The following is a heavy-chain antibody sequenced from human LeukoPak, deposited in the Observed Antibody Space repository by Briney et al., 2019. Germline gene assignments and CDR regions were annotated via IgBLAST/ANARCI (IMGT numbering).Heavy chain of an antibody. D-gene: IGHD3-22*01. Sequence: GSLRLSCAASGFTFSSYAMSWVRQAPGKGLEWVSAISGSGGSTYYADSVKGRFTISRDNSKNTLYLQMNSLRAEDTAVYYCAKDLPSGDSSGYYYVYYYYYGMDVWGQGTTVTVSS. CDR2: ISGSGGST. V-gene: IGHV3-23*01. CDR3: AKDLPSGDSSGYYYVYYYYYGMDV. J-gene: IGHJ6*02. CDR1: GFTFSSYA.